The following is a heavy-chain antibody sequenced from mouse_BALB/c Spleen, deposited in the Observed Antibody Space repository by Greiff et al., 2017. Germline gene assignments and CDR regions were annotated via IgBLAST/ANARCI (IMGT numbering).Heavy chain of an antibody. V-gene: IGHV14-1*02. D-gene: IGHD2-13*01. J-gene: IGHJ2*01. CDR1: GFNFHDYY. CDR2: IDPENGNT. Sequence: VQLQQSGADLVRPGAFVKLSCKASGFNFHDYYMPWVKQRPEQGLEWIGWIDPENGNTIYDPTFQGQGSITADTASNTAYLQLSSLRSEDTAVYYWGRRSADSDYWGQGTTVTGSS. CDR3: GRRSADSDY.